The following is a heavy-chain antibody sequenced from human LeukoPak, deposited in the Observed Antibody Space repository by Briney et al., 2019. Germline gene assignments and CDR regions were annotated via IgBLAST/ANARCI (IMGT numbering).Heavy chain of an antibody. J-gene: IGHJ2*01. CDR1: GGSMSSHY. D-gene: IGHD3-10*01. CDR3: ARVVTMARGVIITTSWYFDL. V-gene: IGHV4-59*11. CDR2: IYYSGRT. Sequence: SETLSLTCTVSGGSMSSHYWSWIREPPGKGLEWIGYIYYSGRTNFNPSLKGRVTISVDTSKNQFYLKLSSVTAADTAVYYCARVVTMARGVIITTSWYFDLWGRGTLVTVS.